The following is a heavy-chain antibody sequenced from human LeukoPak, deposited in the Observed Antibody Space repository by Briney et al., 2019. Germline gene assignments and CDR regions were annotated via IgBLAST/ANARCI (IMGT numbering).Heavy chain of an antibody. D-gene: IGHD5-12*01. Sequence: SETLSLTCTVSGSSMSSGSSYWGWIRQPPGKGLEWIGTIYYSGSTYYNPSLKSRVTISADTSKNRFSLKLSSVTAADTAVYYCARTRGYSGYVDAFDIWGQGTMVTVFS. V-gene: IGHV4-39*01. J-gene: IGHJ3*02. CDR1: GSSMSSGSSY. CDR3: ARTRGYSGYVDAFDI. CDR2: IYYSGST.